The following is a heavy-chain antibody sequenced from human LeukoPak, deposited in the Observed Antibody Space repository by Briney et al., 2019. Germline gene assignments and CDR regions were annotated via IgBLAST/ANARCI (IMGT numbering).Heavy chain of an antibody. CDR2: MYYSGST. CDR1: GGSISSSSYY. Sequence: PSETLSLTCTVSGGSISSSSYYWGWIRQPPGKGLAWIGSMYYSGSTYYNPSLKSRVTISVDTSKNQFSLKLSSVTAADTAVYYCARSPHYYGPGSYHYFDYWGQGTLVTVSS. D-gene: IGHD3-10*01. V-gene: IGHV4-39*01. CDR3: ARSPHYYGPGSYHYFDY. J-gene: IGHJ4*02.